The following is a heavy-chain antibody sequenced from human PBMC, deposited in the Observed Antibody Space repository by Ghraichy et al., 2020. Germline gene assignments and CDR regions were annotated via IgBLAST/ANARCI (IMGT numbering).Heavy chain of an antibody. D-gene: IGHD6-19*01. CDR3: ARGSSGWYRVTAFDI. CDR1: GGTFSSYA. J-gene: IGHJ3*02. Sequence: SCKASGGTFSSYAISWVRQAPGQGLEWMGGIIPIFGTANYAQKFQGRVTITADESTSTAYMELSSLRSEDTAVYYCARGSSGWYRVTAFDIWGQGTMVTVSS. CDR2: IIPIFGTA. V-gene: IGHV1-69*01.